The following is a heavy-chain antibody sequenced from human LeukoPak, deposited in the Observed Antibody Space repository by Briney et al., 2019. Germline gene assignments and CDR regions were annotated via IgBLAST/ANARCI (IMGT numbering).Heavy chain of an antibody. CDR2: ITDSGNTI. Sequence: KPGGSLRLSCAASGFTFSGYNMNWVRQAPGKGLEWVSYITDSGNTIHYADSVKGRFTISRDNAKNSLYLQMNSLRAEDTAVYYCARSIGLTGGGVDVWGQGTTVTVSS. CDR3: ARSIGLTGGGVDV. CDR1: GFTFSGYN. V-gene: IGHV3-11*01. J-gene: IGHJ6*02. D-gene: IGHD3-9*01.